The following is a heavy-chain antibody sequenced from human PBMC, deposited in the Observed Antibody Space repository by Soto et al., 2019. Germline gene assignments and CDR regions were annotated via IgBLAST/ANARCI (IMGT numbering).Heavy chain of an antibody. CDR2: IWYDGSNK. Sequence: QVQLVESGGGVVQPGRSLRLSCAASGFTFSSYGMHWVRQAPGKGLEWVAVIWYDGSNKYYADSVKGRFTISRDNSKNTLYLQMSRLRAEDTAVYYCAGDSYRSGWYFYYWGQGTLVTVSS. D-gene: IGHD6-19*01. CDR3: AGDSYRSGWYFYY. CDR1: GFTFSSYG. J-gene: IGHJ4*02. V-gene: IGHV3-33*01.